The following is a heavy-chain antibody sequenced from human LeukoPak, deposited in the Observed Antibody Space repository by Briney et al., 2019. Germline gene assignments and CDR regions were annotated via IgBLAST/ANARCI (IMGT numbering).Heavy chain of an antibody. CDR1: GYTFRDYF. Sequence: ASVKVSCKASGYTFRDYFMFWVRQAPGQGLEWMGRINPNSGGTKYAQKFQGRVTMTRDTSISTAYMELSRLRSDDTAVYYCARGDYGDYAFDPWGQGTLVTVSS. V-gene: IGHV1-2*06. CDR2: INPNSGGT. D-gene: IGHD4-17*01. J-gene: IGHJ5*02. CDR3: ARGDYGDYAFDP.